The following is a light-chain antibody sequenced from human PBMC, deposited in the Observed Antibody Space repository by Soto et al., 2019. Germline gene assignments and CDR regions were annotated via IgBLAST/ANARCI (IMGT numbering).Light chain of an antibody. CDR3: QQRSNWPTT. CDR1: QSVSSN. V-gene: IGKV3-11*01. CDR2: DAS. Sequence: NVMTQSPATLSVSPGESATLYCRASQSVSSNLAWHQQKPGQAPRILMYDASTRATGISARFSGSGSGTDFTLTINSLEPEDFAVYYCQQRSNWPTTFGQGTRLEI. J-gene: IGKJ5*01.